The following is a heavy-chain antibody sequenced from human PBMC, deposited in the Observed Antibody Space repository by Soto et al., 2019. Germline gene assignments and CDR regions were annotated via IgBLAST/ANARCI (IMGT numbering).Heavy chain of an antibody. CDR3: ASGHDSYKVRY. V-gene: IGHV4-31*03. CDR2: IYYTGNT. J-gene: IGHJ4*02. Sequence: QVQLQESGPGLVKPSQTLSLTCTVSGGSISSGGTGSYWTWIRQLPGKGLEWIGYIYYTGNTYYIPSLKSRPTISIATSENQFSLKLTSVTAADTAVYFCASGHDSYKVRYWGQGTLVTGSS. CDR1: GGSISSGGTGSY. D-gene: IGHD2-21*01.